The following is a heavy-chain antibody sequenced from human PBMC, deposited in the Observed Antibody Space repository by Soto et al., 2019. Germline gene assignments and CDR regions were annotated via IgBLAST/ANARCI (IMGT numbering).Heavy chain of an antibody. V-gene: IGHV3-33*01. CDR2: IWYDGSNK. J-gene: IGHJ4*02. CDR1: GFTFSSYG. CDR3: ARVGRQSGSYYGYYFDY. D-gene: IGHD1-26*01. Sequence: QVQLVESGGGVVQPGRSLRLSCAASGFTFSSYGMHWVRQAPGKGLEWVAVIWYDGSNKYYADSVKGRFTISRDNSKNTLYLQMNSLGAEDTAVYYCARVGRQSGSYYGYYFDYWGQGTLVTVSS.